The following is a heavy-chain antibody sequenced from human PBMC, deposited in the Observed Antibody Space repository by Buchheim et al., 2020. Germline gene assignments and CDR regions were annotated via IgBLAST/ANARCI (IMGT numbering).Heavy chain of an antibody. CDR3: ARVYGEMATFSGHWYFDL. Sequence: VQLVESGGGVVQPGRSLRLSCAASGFTFSSYAMHWVRQAPGKGLEWVANIKQDGSEKYYVDSVKGRFTISRDNATNSLYLQMNSLRAEDTAVYYCARVYGEMATFSGHWYFDLWGRGTL. V-gene: IGHV3-7*01. D-gene: IGHD5-24*01. J-gene: IGHJ2*01. CDR2: IKQDGSEK. CDR1: GFTFSSYA.